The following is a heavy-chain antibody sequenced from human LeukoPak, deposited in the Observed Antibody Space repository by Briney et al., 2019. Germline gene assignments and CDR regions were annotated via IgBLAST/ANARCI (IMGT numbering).Heavy chain of an antibody. CDR3: ATCARNFYCYRFDY. D-gene: IGHD2-2*02. V-gene: IGHV1-69*13. CDR1: GGIFISYA. Sequence: SVKVSCKDSGGIFISYAISWVRQAPGQGLEWMGGIIPIFGTANYAQKFQGRVTITADESTSTAYMELSSLRSEDTAVYYCATCARNFYCYRFDYWGQGTLVTVSS. J-gene: IGHJ4*02. CDR2: IIPIFGTA.